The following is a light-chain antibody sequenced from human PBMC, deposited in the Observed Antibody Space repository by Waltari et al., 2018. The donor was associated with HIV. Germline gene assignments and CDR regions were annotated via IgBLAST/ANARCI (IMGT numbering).Light chain of an antibody. J-gene: IGLJ2*01. CDR1: NHNIGDIS. CDR3: GTWDSSLSAVV. V-gene: IGLV1-51*02. CDR2: ENN. Sequence: QSVFSPPPSASAAPGQNVPILCSRDNHNIGDISFFWYQQLPGTAPKVLIYENNKRPSGIPDRFSGSKSGTSATLGVTGLQTGDEADYFCGTWDSSLSAVVFGGGTKLTVL.